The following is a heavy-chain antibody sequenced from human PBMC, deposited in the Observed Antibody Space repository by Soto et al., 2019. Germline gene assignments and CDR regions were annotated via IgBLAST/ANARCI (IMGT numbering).Heavy chain of an antibody. Sequence: ASVKVSCKASGGTFSSYAISWVRQAPGQGLEWMGGIIPIFGTANYAQKFQGRVTITADKSTSTAYMELSSLRSEDTAVYYCARSRGVVVVVAATAPGWFDPWGQGALVTVSS. D-gene: IGHD2-15*01. CDR2: IIPIFGTA. J-gene: IGHJ5*02. V-gene: IGHV1-69*06. CDR1: GGTFSSYA. CDR3: ARSRGVVVVVAATAPGWFDP.